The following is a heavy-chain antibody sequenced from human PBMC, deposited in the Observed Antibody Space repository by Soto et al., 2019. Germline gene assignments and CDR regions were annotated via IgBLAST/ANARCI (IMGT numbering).Heavy chain of an antibody. J-gene: IGHJ3*02. CDR1: GYTFTSYD. CDR3: ARSVGIVVVPAAMGGVDI. D-gene: IGHD2-2*01. Sequence: ASVKVSCKASGYTFTSYDISWVRQAPGQGLEWVGWISAYNGNTNYAQKLQGRVTMTTDTSTSTAYMELRSLRSDDTAVYYCARSVGIVVVPAAMGGVDIWGQGTMVTVS. CDR2: ISAYNGNT. V-gene: IGHV1-18*01.